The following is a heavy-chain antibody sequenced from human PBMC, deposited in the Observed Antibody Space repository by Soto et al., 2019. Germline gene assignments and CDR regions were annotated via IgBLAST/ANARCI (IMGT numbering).Heavy chain of an antibody. Sequence: QVQLVESGGGVVQPGRSLRLSCAASGFTFSSYAMHWVRQAPGKGLEWVAVISYDGSNKYYAASVKGRFTISRDISKNTLYLQMNSLRAEDTAVYYCARAGGLLLDYWGQGTLVTVSS. CDR1: GFTFSSYA. J-gene: IGHJ4*02. V-gene: IGHV3-30-3*01. CDR2: ISYDGSNK. D-gene: IGHD2-15*01. CDR3: ARAGGLLLDY.